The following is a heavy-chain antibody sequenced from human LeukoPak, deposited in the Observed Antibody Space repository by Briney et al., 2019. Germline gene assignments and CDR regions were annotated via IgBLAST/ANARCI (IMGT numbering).Heavy chain of an antibody. D-gene: IGHD2-2*01. J-gene: IGHJ6*03. CDR1: GGSISSSSYY. Sequence: PSETLSLTCTVSGGSISSSSYYWGWIRQPPGKGLEWIGSIYYSGSTYYNPSLKSRVTISVDTSKNQFSLKLSSVTAADTAVYYCARQLYCSSTSCYPTPFYYYYYMDVWGKGTTVTVSS. CDR3: ARQLYCSSTSCYPTPFYYYYYMDV. V-gene: IGHV4-39*01. CDR2: IYYSGST.